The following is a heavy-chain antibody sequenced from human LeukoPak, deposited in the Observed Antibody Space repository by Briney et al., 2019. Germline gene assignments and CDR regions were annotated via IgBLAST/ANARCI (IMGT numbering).Heavy chain of an antibody. CDR2: IGSSGGGI. D-gene: IGHD2-21*01. V-gene: IGHV3-23*01. J-gene: IGHJ3*02. CDR3: ARDCGILRIDCSDALDI. Sequence: GGSLRLSCAASGFTFSTYTMYWVRHPPGKRLEWVSIIGSSGGGIHYADSVKGRFTISRDNSKNALYLQMNSLRAEDTAVYYCARDCGILRIDCSDALDIWGQGTMVTVSS. CDR1: GFTFSTYT.